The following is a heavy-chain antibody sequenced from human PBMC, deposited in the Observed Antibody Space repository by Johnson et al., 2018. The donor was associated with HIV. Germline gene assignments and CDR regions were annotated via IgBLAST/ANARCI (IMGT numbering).Heavy chain of an antibody. D-gene: IGHD6-19*01. Sequence: QVQLVESGGGLVKPGGSLRLSCAASGFTFSDYYMSWIRQAPGKGLEWVSYISSSGSTAYADSVKGRFTISRDNAKNSLYLQMNSLGVEDTALYYCARGWLGLDAFDIWGQGTMVTVSS. CDR2: ISSSGST. V-gene: IGHV3-11*05. CDR1: GFTFSDYY. J-gene: IGHJ3*02. CDR3: ARGWLGLDAFDI.